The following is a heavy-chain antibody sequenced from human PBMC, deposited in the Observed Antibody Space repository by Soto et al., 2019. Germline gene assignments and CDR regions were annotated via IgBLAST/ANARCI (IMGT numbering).Heavy chain of an antibody. CDR3: ARHIAVSGTRGFDH. CDR2: IFHTGSA. J-gene: IGHJ4*02. Sequence: SETLSLTCAVSGGSITSNWWSWVRQPPGKGLEWIAEIFHTGSANYNPSLMGRLTISMDKSRSHLSLTLNSVTAADTAVYYCARHIAVSGTRGFDHWGQGTLVTVSS. V-gene: IGHV4-4*02. D-gene: IGHD2-21*01. CDR1: GGSITSNW.